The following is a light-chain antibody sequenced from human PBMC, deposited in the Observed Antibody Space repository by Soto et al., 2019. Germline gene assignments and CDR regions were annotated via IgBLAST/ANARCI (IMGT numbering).Light chain of an antibody. Sequence: DIVMTQSPLSLPVTPGEPASISCRSSQSLLHSNAYNYLDWYLQKPGQSPQLLIYWGSNRASRVPDRFSGSGSGTDFTLKISRVEAEDVGVYYCMQALQTPPYTFGQGTKLEIK. CDR2: WGS. CDR1: QSLLHSNAYNY. J-gene: IGKJ2*01. CDR3: MQALQTPPYT. V-gene: IGKV2-28*01.